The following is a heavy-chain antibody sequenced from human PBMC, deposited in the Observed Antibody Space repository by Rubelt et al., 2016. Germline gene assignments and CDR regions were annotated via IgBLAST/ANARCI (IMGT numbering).Heavy chain of an antibody. CDR3: ARSPRYDFEDNWFDP. V-gene: IGHV1-46*04. J-gene: IGHJ5*02. CDR1: GYTFTSYY. Sequence: QVQLVQSGAEVKKPGASVKVSCKASGYTFTSYYMHWVRQAPGQGLEWMGIINPSGGNTSYAQKLQGRVTMTRDTFTSTVYMGLSSLRSEDTAVYYCARSPRYDFEDNWFDPWGQGTLVTVSS. D-gene: IGHD3-3*01. CDR2: INPSGGNT.